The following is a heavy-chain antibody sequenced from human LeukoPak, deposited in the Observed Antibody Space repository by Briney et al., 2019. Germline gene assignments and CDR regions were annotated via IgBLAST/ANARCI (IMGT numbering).Heavy chain of an antibody. CDR1: GFTFSSYA. Sequence: GGSLRHSCAASGFTFSSYAMSWVRQAPGKGLEWVSAISGSGGSTYYADSVKGRFTISRDNSKNTLYLQMNSLRAEDTAVYYCAKRPTNSGSYFTVIYCFDYWGQGTLVTVSS. CDR2: ISGSGGST. CDR3: AKRPTNSGSYFTVIYCFDY. V-gene: IGHV3-23*01. J-gene: IGHJ4*02. D-gene: IGHD1-26*01.